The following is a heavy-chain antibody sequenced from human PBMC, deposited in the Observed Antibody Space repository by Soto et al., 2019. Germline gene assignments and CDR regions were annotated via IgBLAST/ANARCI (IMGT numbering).Heavy chain of an antibody. J-gene: IGHJ4*02. V-gene: IGHV3-48*01. Sequence: PGGSLRLSCAASGFTFSSYNMNWVRQGPGKRLEWVSYISRSSSTIYYADSVKGRFTISRDNAKNSLYLQMNSLGAEDTAVYYCARGAAGNAYFWGQGIPVTVSS. D-gene: IGHD6-13*01. CDR3: ARGAAGNAYF. CDR1: GFTFSSYN. CDR2: ISRSSSTI.